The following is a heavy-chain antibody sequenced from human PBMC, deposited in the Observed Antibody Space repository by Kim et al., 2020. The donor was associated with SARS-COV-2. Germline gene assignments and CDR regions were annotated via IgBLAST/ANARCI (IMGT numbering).Heavy chain of an antibody. D-gene: IGHD6-6*01. Sequence: GGSLRLSCAASGFTFSSYWMSWVRQAPGKGLEWVANIKQDGSEKYYVDSVKGRFTISRDNAKNSLYLQMNSLRAEDTAVYYCARARTEYSSSSGEPNYYYYGMDVWGQGTTVTVSS. V-gene: IGHV3-7*03. J-gene: IGHJ6*02. CDR2: IKQDGSEK. CDR1: GFTFSSYW. CDR3: ARARTEYSSSSGEPNYYYYGMDV.